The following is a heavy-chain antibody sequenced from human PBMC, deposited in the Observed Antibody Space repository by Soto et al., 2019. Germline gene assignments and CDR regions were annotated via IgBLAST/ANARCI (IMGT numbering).Heavy chain of an antibody. CDR3: ARGGGAGESGYGYFDY. D-gene: IGHD5-12*01. Sequence: QVQLQESGPGLVKPSQTLSLTCTVSGGSISSGDYYWSWIRQPPGKGLEWIGYIYYSGSTYYNPFLKIRLTISVDRSKNQFSLKLSSVTAADTAVYYCARGGGAGESGYGYFDYWGQGTLVTVSS. CDR2: IYYSGST. J-gene: IGHJ4*02. CDR1: GGSISSGDYY. V-gene: IGHV4-30-4*01.